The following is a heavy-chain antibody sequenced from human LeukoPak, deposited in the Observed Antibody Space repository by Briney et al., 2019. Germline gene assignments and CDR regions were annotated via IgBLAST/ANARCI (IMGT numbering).Heavy chain of an antibody. CDR1: GFTFSDYW. Sequence: GGSLRLSCAASGFTFSDYWISWVRQAPGKGLEWVANIKQDGSEKHYVDSVKGRFTISRDNAENSLYLQMNSLRAEDTAVYYCARRYFDYWGQGTLVTVSS. CDR3: ARRYFDY. J-gene: IGHJ4*02. V-gene: IGHV3-7*01. CDR2: IKQDGSEK.